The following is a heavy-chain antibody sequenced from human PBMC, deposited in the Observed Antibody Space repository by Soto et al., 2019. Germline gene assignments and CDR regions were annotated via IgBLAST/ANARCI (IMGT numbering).Heavy chain of an antibody. J-gene: IGHJ4*02. CDR3: ARSENYGSGSYLAPFDY. Sequence: SETLSLTCTVSGGSISSGDYYWSWIRQPPGKGLEWIGYIYYSGSTYYNPSLKSRVTISVDTSKNQFSLKLSSVTAADTAVYYCARSENYGSGSYLAPFDYWGQGTLVTVSS. CDR2: IYYSGST. V-gene: IGHV4-30-4*02. D-gene: IGHD3-10*01. CDR1: GGSISSGDYY.